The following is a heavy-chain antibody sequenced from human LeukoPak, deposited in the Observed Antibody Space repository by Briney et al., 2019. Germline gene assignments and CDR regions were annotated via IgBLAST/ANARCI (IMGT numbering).Heavy chain of an antibody. V-gene: IGHV3-30-3*01. CDR2: FSSDGSTK. J-gene: IGHJ3*02. Sequence: EWVAVFSSDGSTKFHADAGKGGFTISRENSKKTLYLQMNSLRVEDTAVYSCARELSAFDIWGQGTMLTVSS. CDR3: ARELSAFDI.